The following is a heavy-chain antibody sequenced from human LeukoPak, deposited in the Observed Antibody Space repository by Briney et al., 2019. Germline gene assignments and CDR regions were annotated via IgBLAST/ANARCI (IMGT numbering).Heavy chain of an antibody. Sequence: PGGSLRLSCAASGFTFSSYGMHWVRQAPGKGLEWVAVIWYDGSNKYYADSVKGRFTISRDNSKNTLYLQMNSLRAEDTAVYYCARWRYGTYSYYYDSSGYKYFDYWGQGTLVTVSS. CDR1: GFTFSSYG. D-gene: IGHD3-22*01. J-gene: IGHJ4*02. CDR3: ARWRYGTYSYYYDSSGYKYFDY. V-gene: IGHV3-33*01. CDR2: IWYDGSNK.